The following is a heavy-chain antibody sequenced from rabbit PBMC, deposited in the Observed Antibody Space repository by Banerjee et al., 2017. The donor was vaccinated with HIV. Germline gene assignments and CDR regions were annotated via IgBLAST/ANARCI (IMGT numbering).Heavy chain of an antibody. CDR2: IDPVFDST. J-gene: IGHJ5*01. D-gene: IGHD1-1*01. Sequence: QEQLVESGGGLVQPGGSLKLSCKASGFDFSGYGVSWVRQAPGKGLEWIGYIDPVFDSTYYASWVNGRFTISSHNAQNTLYLQLNSLTAADTATYFCVRYGYASSSGYYDWLDLWGPGTLVTVS. CDR3: VRYGYASSSGYYDWLDL. V-gene: IGHV1S47*01. CDR1: GFDFSGYG.